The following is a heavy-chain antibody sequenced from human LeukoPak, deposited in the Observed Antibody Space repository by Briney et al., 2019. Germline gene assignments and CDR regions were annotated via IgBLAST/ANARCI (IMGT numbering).Heavy chain of an antibody. CDR3: ARGGRDGDYVVY. CDR1: GFTFSNYG. J-gene: IGHJ4*02. D-gene: IGHD4-17*01. Sequence: GGSLRLSCTASGFTFSNYGMHWVRQAPGKGLEWVANIKQDGSEKYYVDSVKGRFTISRDNAKNSLYLQMNSLRAEDTAVYYCARGGRDGDYVVYWGQGTLVTVSS. CDR2: IKQDGSEK. V-gene: IGHV3-7*03.